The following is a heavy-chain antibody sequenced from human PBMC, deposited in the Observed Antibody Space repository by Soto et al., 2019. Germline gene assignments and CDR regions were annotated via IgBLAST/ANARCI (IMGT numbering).Heavy chain of an antibody. V-gene: IGHV4-34*01. J-gene: IGHJ4*02. CDR1: GGSFNAFY. D-gene: IGHD6-13*01. CDR2: INHSGTT. CDR3: ARGYSSSWYGTYVGGDS. Sequence: QVQLQQWGAGLLKPSETLSLTCAVYGGSFNAFYWSWIRQTPGKGLEWIGEINHSGTTNYNPSLKSRVTLSVDTSQDQFSLKLPSVTAPGPAVQFWARGYSSSWYGTYVGGDSWGQGTLVTVSS.